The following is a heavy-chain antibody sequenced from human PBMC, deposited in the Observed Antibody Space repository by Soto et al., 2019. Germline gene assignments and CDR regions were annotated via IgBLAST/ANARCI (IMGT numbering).Heavy chain of an antibody. Sequence: GGSLRLSCAASGFTFISYAMSWVRQAPGKGLEWVSAISGSGGSTYYADSVKGRFTISRDNSKNTLYLQMNSLRAEDTAVYYCAKGGSVDTMIVVVITTADFDLWGRGTLVTVSS. CDR1: GFTFISYA. V-gene: IGHV3-23*01. J-gene: IGHJ2*01. CDR3: AKGGSVDTMIVVVITTADFDL. D-gene: IGHD3-22*01. CDR2: ISGSGGST.